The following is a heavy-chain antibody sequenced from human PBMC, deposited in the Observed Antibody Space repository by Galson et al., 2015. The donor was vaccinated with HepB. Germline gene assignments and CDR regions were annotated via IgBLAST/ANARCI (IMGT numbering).Heavy chain of an antibody. V-gene: IGHV3-21*01. CDR3: ARDGPQRGLWFRELLLNWFDP. CDR2: ISSSSSYI. Sequence: SLRLSCAASGFTFSNAWMSWVRQAPGKGLEWVSSISSSSSYIYYADSVKGRFTISRDNAKNSLYLQMNSLRAEDTAVYYCARDGPQRGLWFRELLLNWFDPWGQGTLVTVSS. CDR1: GFTFSNAW. J-gene: IGHJ5*02. D-gene: IGHD3-10*01.